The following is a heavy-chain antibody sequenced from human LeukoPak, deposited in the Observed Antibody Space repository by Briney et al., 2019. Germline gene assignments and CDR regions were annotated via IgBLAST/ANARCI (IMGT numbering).Heavy chain of an antibody. V-gene: IGHV3-48*01. CDR2: ISTSSTSI. Sequence: GGSLRLSCSASGFPFISYSMNWVRQAPGKGLEWVSYISTSSTSIDYADSVKGRFTISRDNAKNSLYLQMNSLRAEDTAVYYCAKDPYYYDSSGYPYGMDVWGQGTTVTVSS. D-gene: IGHD3-22*01. J-gene: IGHJ6*02. CDR3: AKDPYYYDSSGYPYGMDV. CDR1: GFPFISYS.